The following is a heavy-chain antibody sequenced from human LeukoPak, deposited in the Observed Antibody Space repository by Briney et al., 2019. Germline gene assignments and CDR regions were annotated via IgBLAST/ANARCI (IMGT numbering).Heavy chain of an antibody. J-gene: IGHJ5*02. V-gene: IGHV4-38-2*02. CDR1: GYSTSSGYY. Sequence: SETLSLTCTVSGYSTSSGYYWGWIRQPPGKGLEWIGSIYHSGSTYYNPSLKSRVTISVDRSRNQFSLKLSSVTAADTAVYYCARTEGYCTNGVCYQSWFDPWGQGTLVTVSS. CDR3: ARTEGYCTNGVCYQSWFDP. CDR2: IYHSGST. D-gene: IGHD2-8*01.